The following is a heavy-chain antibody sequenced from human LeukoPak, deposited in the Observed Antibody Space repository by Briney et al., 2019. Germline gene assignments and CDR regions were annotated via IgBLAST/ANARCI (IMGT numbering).Heavy chain of an antibody. CDR2: IYTSGST. D-gene: IGHD3-22*01. CDR1: GGSISSGSYY. J-gene: IGHJ4*02. CDR3: ARSHRHYYDSNGYLDY. V-gene: IGHV4-61*02. Sequence: PSETLSLTCTVSGGSISSGSYYWSWLRQPAGKRLEWIGRIYTSGSTNYNPSLKSRVTISVDTSKSHFSLKLSSVTAADTAVYYCARSHRHYYDSNGYLDYWGQGTLVTVSS.